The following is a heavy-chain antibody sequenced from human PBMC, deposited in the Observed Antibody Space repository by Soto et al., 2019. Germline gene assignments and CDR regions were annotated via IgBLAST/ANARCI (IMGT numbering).Heavy chain of an antibody. V-gene: IGHV4-31*11. CDR2: IFDSGTT. CDR1: GASLSSVGYY. D-gene: IGHD1-20*01. CDR3: SRGWQRVTGTSDY. Sequence: QVQLQESCPGLVKPSQTLSLTCAVSGASLSSVGYYWHCISQHPGKGLEWLGYIFDSGTTYYRPSLKSRLAISADTANNQFSLRLTSVTAADTAVYYCSRGWQRVTGTSDYLGQGTLVTVS. J-gene: IGHJ4*02.